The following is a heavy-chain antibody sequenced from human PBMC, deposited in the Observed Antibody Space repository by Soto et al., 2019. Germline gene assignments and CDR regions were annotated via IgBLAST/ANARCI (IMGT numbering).Heavy chain of an antibody. CDR3: ARGFFCGGWCYSHFDH. CDR1: GGTFSNYP. CDR2: IIPIFGTT. D-gene: IGHD2-21*01. Sequence: VQLVQSGAEVKKPGSSVKVSCKASGGTFSNYPFIWVRQAPGQGLDWMGGIIPIFGTTDYGQRFQGRVTITADESKNPAYMEISSLRSYDTGVFFCARGFFCGGWCYSHFDHLGQGTLVTVSS. V-gene: IGHV1-69*01. J-gene: IGHJ4*02.